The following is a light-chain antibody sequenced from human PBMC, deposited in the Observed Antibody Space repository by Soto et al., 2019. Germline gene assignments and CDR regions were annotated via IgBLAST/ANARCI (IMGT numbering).Light chain of an antibody. CDR2: KAS. J-gene: IGKJ2*01. CDR3: QQYNSPSSYT. CDR1: QSINTW. Sequence: DIQMTQSPSTLSASVGDRVTITCRASQSINTWLAWYQQKPGKAPKLLIYKASSLGGGVPSRFSGSVSGTEFTLTISSLQPDDFAVYYCQQYNSPSSYTFGQGTKLEIK. V-gene: IGKV1-5*03.